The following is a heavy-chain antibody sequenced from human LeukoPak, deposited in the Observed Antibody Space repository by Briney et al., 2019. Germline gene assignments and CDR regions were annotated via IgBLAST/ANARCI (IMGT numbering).Heavy chain of an antibody. CDR1: GFTFSSYE. J-gene: IGHJ4*02. D-gene: IGHD1-26*01. Sequence: GGSLRLSCAASGFTFSSYEMNWVRQAPGKGLEWVSFISSSGTTINQPDSVKGRFTISRDNAKNSVHLQMDNLRVEDTAVYYCARGWDRAHPTGFEFDVWGQGTLVTVSS. CDR3: ARGWDRAHPTGFEFDV. V-gene: IGHV3-48*03. CDR2: ISSSGTTI.